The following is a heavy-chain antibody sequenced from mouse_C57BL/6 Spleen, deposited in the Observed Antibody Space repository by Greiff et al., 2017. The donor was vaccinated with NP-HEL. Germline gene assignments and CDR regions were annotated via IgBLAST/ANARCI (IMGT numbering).Heavy chain of an antibody. CDR2: ISYSGST. CDR3: ARYRYYYGSSYGGDAMDY. CDR1: GYSITSDY. V-gene: IGHV3-8*01. J-gene: IGHJ4*01. Sequence: DVKLQESGPGLAKPSQTLSLTCSVTGYSITSDYWNWIRKFPGNKLEYMGYISYSGSTYYNPSLKSRISITRDTSKNQYYLQLNSVTTEDTATYYCARYRYYYGSSYGGDAMDYWGQGTSVTVSS. D-gene: IGHD1-1*01.